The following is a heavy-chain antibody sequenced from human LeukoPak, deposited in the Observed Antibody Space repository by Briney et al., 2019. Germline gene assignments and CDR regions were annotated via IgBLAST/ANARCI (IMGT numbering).Heavy chain of an antibody. CDR1: GFTFSSYG. V-gene: IGHV3-33*08. J-gene: IGHJ4*02. CDR3: ARDHVAAGTYYFDY. D-gene: IGHD6-13*01. CDR2: IWYDGSNK. Sequence: GRSLRLSCAASGFTFSSYGMHWVRQAPGKGLEWVAVIWYDGSNKYYADSVKGRFTISRDNSKNTLYLQMNSLRAEDTAVYYCARDHVAAGTYYFDYWGQGTLVTVSS.